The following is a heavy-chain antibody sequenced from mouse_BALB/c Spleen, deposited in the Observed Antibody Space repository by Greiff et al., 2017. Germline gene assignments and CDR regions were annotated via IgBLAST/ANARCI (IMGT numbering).Heavy chain of an antibody. CDR2: ISSGSSTI. J-gene: IGHJ4*01. Sequence: EVMLVESGGGLVQPGGSRKLSCAASGFTFSSFGMHWVRQAPEKGLEWVAYISSGSSTIYYADTVKGRFTISRDNPKNTLFLQMTSLRSEDTAMYYCAREKFYYGSSGAMDYWGQGTSVTVSS. V-gene: IGHV5-17*02. CDR1: GFTFSSFG. D-gene: IGHD1-1*01. CDR3: AREKFYYGSSGAMDY.